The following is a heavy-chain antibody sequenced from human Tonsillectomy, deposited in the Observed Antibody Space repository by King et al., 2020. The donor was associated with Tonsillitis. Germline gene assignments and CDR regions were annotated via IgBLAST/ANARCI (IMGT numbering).Heavy chain of an antibody. Sequence: QLVQSGAEVKTPGASVKVSCKASEYSFTDYYIYWVRQAPGQGLEWMGWINPNSGGTNYAEKFQGRVTLTRDTSISTAYMELSRLRSDDTAVYYCARNYDFWSGYYLNWFDPWGQGTLVTVSS. J-gene: IGHJ5*02. D-gene: IGHD3-3*01. V-gene: IGHV1-2*02. CDR2: INPNSGGT. CDR3: ARNYDFWSGYYLNWFDP. CDR1: EYSFTDYY.